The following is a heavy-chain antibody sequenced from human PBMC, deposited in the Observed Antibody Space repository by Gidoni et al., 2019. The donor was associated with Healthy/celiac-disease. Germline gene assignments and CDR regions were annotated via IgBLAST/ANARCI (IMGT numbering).Heavy chain of an antibody. Sequence: EVQLLESGGVLVQPGGSLRLSCSSSGFTFSTHAMRWVRQAPGKGLEWVSAISGSGGSTYYADSVKGRFTISRDNSKNTLYLQMNSLRAEDTAVYYCAKDYWSSRPHLNWFDPWGQGTLVTVSS. V-gene: IGHV3-23*01. J-gene: IGHJ5*02. CDR2: ISGSGGST. CDR3: AKDYWSSRPHLNWFDP. D-gene: IGHD1-26*01. CDR1: GFTFSTHA.